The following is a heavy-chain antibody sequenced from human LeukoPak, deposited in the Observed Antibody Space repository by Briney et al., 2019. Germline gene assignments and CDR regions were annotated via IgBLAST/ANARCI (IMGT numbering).Heavy chain of an antibody. D-gene: IGHD1-26*01. Sequence: HGESLKISCKGSGYSFTTYWIAWVRQMPGKGLEWMGIIYPGDSDTRYSPSFQGQVTISADKSISTAYLQWSSLKASDTAMYYCARYAWGVAAGCDYWGQGTLVTVSS. CDR3: ARYAWGVAAGCDY. J-gene: IGHJ4*02. V-gene: IGHV5-51*01. CDR2: IYPGDSDT. CDR1: GYSFTTYW.